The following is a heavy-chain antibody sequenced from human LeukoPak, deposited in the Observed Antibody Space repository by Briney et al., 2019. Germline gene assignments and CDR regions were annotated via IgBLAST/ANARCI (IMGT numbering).Heavy chain of an antibody. V-gene: IGHV3-23*01. Sequence: PGGSLRLSCAASGFTFAGYAMTWVRQAPGKGLEWISAISGSGGSTYYTDSVMRRFTISRDNSKNTLYLQMNSLRAEDTAVYYCAKCRSSTSCYEGYFQHWGQGTLVTVSS. D-gene: IGHD2-2*01. CDR2: ISGSGGST. J-gene: IGHJ1*01. CDR1: GFTFAGYA. CDR3: AKCRSSTSCYEGYFQH.